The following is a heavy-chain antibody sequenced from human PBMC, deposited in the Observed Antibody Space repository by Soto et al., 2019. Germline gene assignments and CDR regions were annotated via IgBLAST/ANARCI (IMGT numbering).Heavy chain of an antibody. Sequence: QVQLVQSGAEVRKPGSSVKVSCKASGGTFDTYAVSWVRQAPGQGLEWMGGIIPMFGTPYYAQRFQGRVTITADESTGTAYMELSSLRSEDTAVYYCARDRDFGNYLDSFYWGQGTLVTVSS. J-gene: IGHJ4*02. V-gene: IGHV1-69*01. CDR1: GGTFDTYA. CDR2: IIPMFGTP. D-gene: IGHD1-26*01. CDR3: ARDRDFGNYLDSFY.